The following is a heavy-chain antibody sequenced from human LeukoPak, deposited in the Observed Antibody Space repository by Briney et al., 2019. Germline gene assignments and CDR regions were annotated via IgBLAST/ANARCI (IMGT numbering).Heavy chain of an antibody. D-gene: IGHD6-19*01. Sequence: GGSLRLSCVASKFTFSNYAIHWVRQSPGKGLEWVAFISYDGGTNYYAESVKGRFTISRDTSKNTVYLQMNSLRGEDTAVYYCARDRASSGSELDYWGQGTLVTVSS. J-gene: IGHJ4*02. V-gene: IGHV3-30*04. CDR3: ARDRASSGSELDY. CDR2: ISYDGGTN. CDR1: KFTFSNYA.